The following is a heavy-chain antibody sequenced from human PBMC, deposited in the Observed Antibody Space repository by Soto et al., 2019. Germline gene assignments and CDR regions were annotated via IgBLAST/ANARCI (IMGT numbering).Heavy chain of an antibody. D-gene: IGHD3-16*01. CDR2: FNPDNQNT. CDR1: GYRFTTYG. CDR3: ARVRFGDPFDF. Sequence: GASVKVSCKVSGYRFTTYGINWVRQAPGQGLEWVGWFNPDNQNTNYAQKSQDRVSLTTDSSTNTAYMELRDLRSDDTAVYYCARVRFGDPFDFWGQGSLVTVSS. J-gene: IGHJ4*02. V-gene: IGHV1-18*01.